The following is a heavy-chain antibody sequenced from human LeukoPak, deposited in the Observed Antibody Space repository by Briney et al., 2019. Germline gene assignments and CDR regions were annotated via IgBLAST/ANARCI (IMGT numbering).Heavy chain of an antibody. D-gene: IGHD2-15*01. CDR2: IYYSVST. J-gene: IGHJ3*02. Sequence: SETLSLTCTVSGGSIISYYWSWIRQPPGKGLEWIGYIYYSVSTNYNPSLKSRVTISVDTSKNQFSLKLSSVTAADTAVYYCARHSATLAFDIWGQGTMVTVSS. CDR3: ARHSATLAFDI. CDR1: GGSIISYY. V-gene: IGHV4-59*08.